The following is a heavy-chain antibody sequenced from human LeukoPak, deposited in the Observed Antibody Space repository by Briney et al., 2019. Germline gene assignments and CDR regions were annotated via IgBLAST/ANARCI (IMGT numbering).Heavy chain of an antibody. CDR3: VRDGHRLYDYYYYYMDV. Sequence: ASVKVSCKASGYTFTDYFMHWVRQAPGQGLEWMGWISAYNGHTNYAQKLQGRVTMTTDASTTTAYMELRSLRSDDTAVYYCVRDGHRLYDYYYYYMDVWGKGTTVTVSS. CDR1: GYTFTDYF. J-gene: IGHJ6*03. V-gene: IGHV1-18*04. D-gene: IGHD2-2*02. CDR2: ISAYNGHT.